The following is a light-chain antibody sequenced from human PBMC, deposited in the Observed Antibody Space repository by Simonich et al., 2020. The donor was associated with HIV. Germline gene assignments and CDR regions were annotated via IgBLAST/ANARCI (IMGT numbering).Light chain of an antibody. V-gene: IGKV4-1*01. CDR1: QSVLYSSNNKND. CDR2: GAS. CDR3: QQYYSTPLT. Sequence: DIVMTQSPDSLAVSLGERATINCKESQSVLYSSNNKNDLAWYQQKPRQPPKLLIYGASTRESGVPDRVSGSGSGTDFTLTISSLQAEDVAVYYCQQYYSTPLTFGGGTKVEIK. J-gene: IGKJ4*01.